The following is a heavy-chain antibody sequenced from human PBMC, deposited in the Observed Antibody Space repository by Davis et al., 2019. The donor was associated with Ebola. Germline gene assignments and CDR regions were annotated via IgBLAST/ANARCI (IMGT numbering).Heavy chain of an antibody. Sequence: PGGSLRLSCAASGLSFSTYWMSWVRQTPDKGLEFVANINQGGSVKNYVDSVKGRFTISRDNAKNSLYLQMDSLRADDTAVYYCAKSFLHTGPHMSEFRGVDYWGQGTVVTVSS. CDR3: AKSFLHTGPHMSEFRGVDY. CDR1: GLSFSTYW. CDR2: INQGGSVK. D-gene: IGHD2-8*02. J-gene: IGHJ4*02. V-gene: IGHV3-7*03.